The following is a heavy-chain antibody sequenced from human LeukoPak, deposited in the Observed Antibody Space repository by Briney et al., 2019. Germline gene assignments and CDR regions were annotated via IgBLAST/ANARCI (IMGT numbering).Heavy chain of an antibody. CDR3: ARDWIATTYYYGSGSSSCFDY. V-gene: IGHV1-18*01. CDR2: ISAYNGNT. J-gene: IGHJ4*02. D-gene: IGHD3-10*01. CDR1: GYTFTSYG. Sequence: GASVKVSCKASGYTFTSYGISWVRQAPGQGLEWMGWISAYNGNTNYAQKLQGRVTMTTDTSTSTAYMELRSLRSDDTAVYYCARDWIATTYYYGSGSSSCFDYWGQGTLVTVSS.